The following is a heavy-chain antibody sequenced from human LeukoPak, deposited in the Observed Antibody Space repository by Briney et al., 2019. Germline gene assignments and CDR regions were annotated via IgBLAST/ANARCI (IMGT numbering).Heavy chain of an antibody. J-gene: IGHJ5*02. CDR1: GGSVSSYY. CDR2: INHSGST. CDR3: ARRDGGSYSARPGYNWFDP. Sequence: SETLSLTCTVSGGSVSSYYWSWIRQPPGKGLEWIGEINHSGSTNYNPSLKSRVTISVDTSKNQFSLKLSSVTAADTAVYYCARRDGGSYSARPGYNWFDPWGQGTLVTVSS. V-gene: IGHV4-34*01. D-gene: IGHD1-26*01.